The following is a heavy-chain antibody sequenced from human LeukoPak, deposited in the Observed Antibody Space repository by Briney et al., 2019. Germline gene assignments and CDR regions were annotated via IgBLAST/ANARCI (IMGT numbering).Heavy chain of an antibody. CDR3: ARGCSSSTCPFDS. J-gene: IGHJ4*02. V-gene: IGHV4-59*08. D-gene: IGHD2-2*01. CDR1: GGSISSYY. CDR2: IYYSGST. Sequence: SETLSLTCTVPGGSISSYYWSWIRQPPGKGLERIGYIYYSGSTNYNPSLKSRVTISVDTSKNQFSLKLTSVTAADTAVYFCARGCSSSTCPFDSWGQGTLVTVSS.